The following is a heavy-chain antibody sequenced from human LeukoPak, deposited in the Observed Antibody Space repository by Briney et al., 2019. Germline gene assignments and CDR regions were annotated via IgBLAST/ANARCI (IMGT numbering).Heavy chain of an antibody. D-gene: IGHD6-13*01. J-gene: IGHJ6*02. V-gene: IGHV1-3*01. CDR3: ARPRGTGIAAAGTSTRYYYYYGMGV. CDR2: INAGNGNT. Sequence: ASVKVSCKASGYTFTSYAMHWVRQAPGQRLEWMGWINAGNGNTKYSQKFQGRVTITRDTSASTAYMELSSLRSEDTAVCYCARPRGTGIAAAGTSTRYYYYYGMGVWGQGTTVTVSS. CDR1: GYTFTSYA.